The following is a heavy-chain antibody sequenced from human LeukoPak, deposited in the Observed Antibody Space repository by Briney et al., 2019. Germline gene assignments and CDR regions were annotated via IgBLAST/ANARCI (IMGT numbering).Heavy chain of an antibody. Sequence: SVKVSCKASGGTFSSYAITGGRQAPGQGLDWMGRIIPIFGTANYAQKFQGRVTITTDESTSTAYMELSSLRSEDTAVYYCARGGSSGWYTDIWGQGTMVTVSS. CDR1: GGTFSSYA. CDR3: ARGGSSGWYTDI. D-gene: IGHD6-19*01. V-gene: IGHV1-69*05. CDR2: IIPIFGTA. J-gene: IGHJ3*02.